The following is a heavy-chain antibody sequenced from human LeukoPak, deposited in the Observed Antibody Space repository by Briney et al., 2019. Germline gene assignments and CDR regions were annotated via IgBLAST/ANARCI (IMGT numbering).Heavy chain of an antibody. J-gene: IGHJ4*02. CDR3: AGRGGGYFDY. CDR2: IYYSGST. D-gene: IGHD3-10*01. Sequence: SETLSLTCTVSGGSISSSSYYWGWIRQPPGRGLEWIGSIYYSGSTYYNPSLKSRVTISVDTSKNQFSLKLSSVTAADRVVFFGAGRGGGYFDYWGQGTLVTVSS. CDR1: GGSISSSSYY. V-gene: IGHV4-39*01.